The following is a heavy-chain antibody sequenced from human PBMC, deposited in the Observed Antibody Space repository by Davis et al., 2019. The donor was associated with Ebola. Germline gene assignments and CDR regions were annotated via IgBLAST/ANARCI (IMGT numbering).Heavy chain of an antibody. CDR2: INHSGST. CDR3: ARALALQYGSGSRDIGAFDI. D-gene: IGHD3-10*01. Sequence: MPGGSLRLSCAVYGGSFSGYYWSWIRQPPGKGLEWIGEINHSGSTNYNPSLKSRVTMSVDTSKKQFSLKLNSVNAADTAVYYCARALALQYGSGSRDIGAFDIWGQGTMVSVSS. V-gene: IGHV4-34*01. CDR1: GGSFSGYY. J-gene: IGHJ3*02.